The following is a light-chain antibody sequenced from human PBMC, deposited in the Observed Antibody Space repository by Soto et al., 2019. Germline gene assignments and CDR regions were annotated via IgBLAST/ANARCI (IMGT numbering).Light chain of an antibody. CDR3: SSYTGSSTSV. J-gene: IGLJ1*01. Sequence: QSVLTQPASVSGSPGQSITISCTGTSSDVGGYDYVSWYQQHPGKAPKVMIYEVSHRPSGVSSRFSGSKSGNTASLTISGLQAEDEADYYCSSYTGSSTSVFGSGTKVTVL. CDR2: EVS. CDR1: SSDVGGYDY. V-gene: IGLV2-14*01.